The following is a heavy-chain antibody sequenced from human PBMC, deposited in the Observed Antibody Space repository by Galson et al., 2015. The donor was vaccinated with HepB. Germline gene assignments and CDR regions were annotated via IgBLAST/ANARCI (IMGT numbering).Heavy chain of an antibody. Sequence: SVKVSCKASGYTFTGYYMHWVRQAPGQGLEWIGWINPNSGGTNYAQKFQGWVTMTRDTPISTAYMELSRLRSDDTAVYYCARARGNARWYFDYWGQGTLVTVSS. D-gene: IGHD1-1*01. J-gene: IGHJ4*02. CDR2: INPNSGGT. V-gene: IGHV1-2*04. CDR1: GYTFTGYY. CDR3: ARARGNARWYFDY.